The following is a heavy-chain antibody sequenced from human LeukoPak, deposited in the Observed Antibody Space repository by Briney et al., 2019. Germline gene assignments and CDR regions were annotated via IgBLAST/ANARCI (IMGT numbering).Heavy chain of an antibody. D-gene: IGHD6-19*01. CDR3: ARDVAVAGHRAFDI. Sequence: GGSLRLSCAASGFTFSDYHMSWIRQAPGKGLEWVSYISSSSSYTNYANSVKGRFTISRDNAKNSLYLQMNSLRAEDTAVYYCARDVAVAGHRAFDIWGQGTMVTVSS. V-gene: IGHV3-11*05. CDR2: ISSSSSYT. J-gene: IGHJ3*02. CDR1: GFTFSDYH.